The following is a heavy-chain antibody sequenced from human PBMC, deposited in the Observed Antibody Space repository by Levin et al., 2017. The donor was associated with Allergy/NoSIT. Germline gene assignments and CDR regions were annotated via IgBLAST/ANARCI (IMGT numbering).Heavy chain of an antibody. CDR1: GGSVSSGTYY. J-gene: IGHJ6*02. CDR2: INYRGGT. CDR3: ARNRIIVSGGNDYYYGIDV. V-gene: IGHV4-61*03. D-gene: IGHD5/OR15-5a*01. Sequence: SETLSLTCTVSGGSVSSGTYYWSWIRQPPGKGLEWIGYINYRGGTKYNPSLNSRITISVDTSRKGFSLKLTSVTAADTAVYYCARNRIIVSGGNDYYYGIDVWGQGTTVTVSS.